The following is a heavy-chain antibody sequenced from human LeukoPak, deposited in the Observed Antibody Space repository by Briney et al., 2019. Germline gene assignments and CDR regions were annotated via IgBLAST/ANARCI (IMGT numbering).Heavy chain of an antibody. J-gene: IGHJ4*02. CDR3: AREYYGSGSYSLRFDY. CDR1: GYTFTSYG. D-gene: IGHD3-10*01. CDR2: ISAYNGNT. Sequence: ASVKVSCKASGYTFTSYGISGVRQAPGQGLEWMGWISAYNGNTNYAQKLQGRVTMTTDTSTSTAYMELRSLRSDDTAVYYCAREYYGSGSYSLRFDYWGQGTLVTVSS. V-gene: IGHV1-18*01.